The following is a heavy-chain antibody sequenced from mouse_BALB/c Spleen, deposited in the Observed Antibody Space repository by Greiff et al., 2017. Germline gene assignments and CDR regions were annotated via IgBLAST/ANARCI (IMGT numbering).Heavy chain of an antibody. V-gene: IGHV7-3*02. D-gene: IGHD2-5*01. Sequence: EVQGVESGGGLVQPGGSLRLSCATSGFTFTDYYMTWVRQPPGKALEWLGFIRNKANGYTAEYSVSVKGRFTISRDNTQSILYLQMKTLRAEDSATYYCARSNSVHICNAMDYWGQGTSVTVSS. CDR3: ARSNSVHICNAMDY. J-gene: IGHJ4*01. CDR2: IRNKANGYTA. CDR1: GFTFTDYY.